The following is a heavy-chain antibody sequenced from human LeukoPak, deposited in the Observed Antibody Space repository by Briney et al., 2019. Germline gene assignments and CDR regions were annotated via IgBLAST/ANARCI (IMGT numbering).Heavy chain of an antibody. CDR3: ARGGKLAGGLDV. J-gene: IGHJ6*04. V-gene: IGHV4-34*01. CDR1: GGYFSGYY. Sequence: SETLSLICAVYGGYFSGYYWSWIRQPPGKGLEWIGEINHSGSTNYNPSLKSRVTISVDTSKKQFSLKLSSVTAADTAVYYCARGGKLAGGLDVWGKGTTVTVSS. D-gene: IGHD3-16*01. CDR2: INHSGST.